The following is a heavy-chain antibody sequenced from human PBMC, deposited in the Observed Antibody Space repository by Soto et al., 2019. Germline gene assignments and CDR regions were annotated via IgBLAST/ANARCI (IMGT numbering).Heavy chain of an antibody. CDR3: ARDYPYCTGGSCPGY. CDR1: GYTFTSYG. J-gene: IGHJ4*02. D-gene: IGHD2-15*01. CDR2: ISAYNGNT. Sequence: ASVKVSCKASGYTFTSYGISWVRQAPGQGLEWMGWISAYNGNTNYAQKLQGRVTMTTDTSTSTAYMELRSLRSDDTAVYYCARDYPYCTGGSCPGYWGQGTLVTVS. V-gene: IGHV1-18*01.